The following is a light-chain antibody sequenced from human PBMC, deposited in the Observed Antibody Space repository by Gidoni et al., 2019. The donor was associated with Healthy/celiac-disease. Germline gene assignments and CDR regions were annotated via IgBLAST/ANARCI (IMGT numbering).Light chain of an antibody. V-gene: IGKV3D-15*01. J-gene: IGKJ1*01. CDR2: GAS. Sequence: IVLTQSPATLSVSPGERATLSCRASQSVSSNLAWYQQKPGQAPRLLIYGASTRATCIPARFSGSGSGTEFTLTISSLQSEDFAVYYCKQYNKWPRTFGQXTKVEIK. CDR3: KQYNKWPRT. CDR1: QSVSSN.